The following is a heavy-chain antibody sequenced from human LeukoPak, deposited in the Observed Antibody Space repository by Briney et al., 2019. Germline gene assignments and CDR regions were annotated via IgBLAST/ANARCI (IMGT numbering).Heavy chain of an antibody. V-gene: IGHV1-2*02. D-gene: IGHD3-22*01. CDR2: INPNSGGT. CDR3: ARGDSSGYHYNFDY. Sequence: GASVKVSCKASGYTLTGYYMHWVRQAPGQGLEWMGWINPNSGGTNYAQKLQGRVTMTTDTSTSTAYMELRSLRSDDTAVYYCARGDSSGYHYNFDYWGQGTLVTVSS. J-gene: IGHJ4*02. CDR1: GYTLTGYY.